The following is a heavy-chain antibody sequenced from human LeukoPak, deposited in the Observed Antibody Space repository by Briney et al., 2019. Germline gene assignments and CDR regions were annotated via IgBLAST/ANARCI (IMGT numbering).Heavy chain of an antibody. CDR3: ATGMRDYYDSSGYYFWY. Sequence: KAGGSLRLSCAASGLTFSSYWMTWVRQAPGKGLEWVGRIKSKTDGGTTDYAAPVKGRFTISRDDSKNTLYLQMNSLKTEDTAVYYCATGMRDYYDSSGYYFWYWGQGTLVTVSS. CDR1: GLTFSSYW. CDR2: IKSKTDGGTT. V-gene: IGHV3-15*01. D-gene: IGHD3-22*01. J-gene: IGHJ4*02.